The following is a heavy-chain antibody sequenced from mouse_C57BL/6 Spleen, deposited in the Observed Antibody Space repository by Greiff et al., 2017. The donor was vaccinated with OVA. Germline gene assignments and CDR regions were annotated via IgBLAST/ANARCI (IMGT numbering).Heavy chain of an antibody. V-gene: IGHV1-52*01. J-gene: IGHJ3*01. CDR3: ATLYDSSYGFAY. CDR2: IDPSDSET. CDR1: GYTFTSYW. D-gene: IGHD1-1*01. Sequence: QVQLQQPGAELVRPGSSVKLSCKASGYTFTSYWMHWVKQRPIQGLEWIGNIDPSDSETHYNQKFKDKATLTVDKSSSTAYMQLSSLTSEDSSGYNCATLYDSSYGFAYWGQGTLVTVSA.